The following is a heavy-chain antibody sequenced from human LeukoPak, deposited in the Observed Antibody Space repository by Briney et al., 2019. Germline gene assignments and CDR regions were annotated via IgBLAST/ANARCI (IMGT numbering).Heavy chain of an antibody. J-gene: IGHJ6*03. CDR2: ISGYNGNT. Sequence: ASVRVSCKASGYTFTSYGVSWVRQAPGQGLEWMGWISGYNGNTNYAQTLQGRVTMTTDTSTSTAYMELRSLRSDDTAVYYCARRPVGYYYYYMDVWGKGTTVTVSS. CDR1: GYTFTSYG. D-gene: IGHD4-23*01. CDR3: ARRPVGYYYYYMDV. V-gene: IGHV1-18*01.